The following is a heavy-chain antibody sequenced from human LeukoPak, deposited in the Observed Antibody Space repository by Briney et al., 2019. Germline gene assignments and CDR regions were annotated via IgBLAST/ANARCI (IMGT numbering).Heavy chain of an antibody. D-gene: IGHD3-9*01. CDR1: GFTFSNYG. J-gene: IGHJ4*02. CDR2: IRYDGSNE. CDR3: AKDRTFILTGCLDY. Sequence: GGSLRLSCAASGFTFSNYGMHWVRQAPGKGLEWVAFIRYDGSNEYYADSVKGRFTISRDNSKNTLYLQMNSLRAEDTAVYYCAKDRTFILTGCLDYWGQGTLVTVSS. V-gene: IGHV3-30*02.